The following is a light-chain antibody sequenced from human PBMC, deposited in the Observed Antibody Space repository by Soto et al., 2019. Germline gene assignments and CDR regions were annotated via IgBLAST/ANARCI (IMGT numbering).Light chain of an antibody. CDR3: QQYNNWPRT. J-gene: IGKJ3*01. V-gene: IGKV3-15*01. CDR2: AAS. CDR1: QSVSVN. Sequence: EIVMTQSPATLSVSPGERATLSCRASQSVSVNLAWYQQKPGQAPRLLIYAASTRATGIPARFSGSESGTEFTLTISSLQSEDFAVYYCQQYNNWPRTFGPGTKVDIK.